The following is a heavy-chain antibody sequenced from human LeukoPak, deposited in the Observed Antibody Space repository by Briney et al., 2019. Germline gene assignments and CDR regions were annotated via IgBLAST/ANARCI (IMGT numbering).Heavy chain of an antibody. J-gene: IGHJ4*02. CDR3: ARGGRWLTN. D-gene: IGHD4-23*01. V-gene: IGHV4-59*01. Sequence: PSETLPLTCTVSGGSISSYYWSWIRQPPGKGLEWIGYIYYGGSTNYNPSLKSRVTISVDTSKNQFSLKLSSVTAADTAVYYCARGGRWLTNWGQGTLVTVSS. CDR2: IYYGGST. CDR1: GGSISSYY.